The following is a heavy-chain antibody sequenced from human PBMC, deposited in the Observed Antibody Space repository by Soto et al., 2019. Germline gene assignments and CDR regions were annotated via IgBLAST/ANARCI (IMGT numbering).Heavy chain of an antibody. CDR3: ARTLYSYGPRFDY. V-gene: IGHV4-30-2*02. D-gene: IGHD5-18*01. J-gene: IGHJ4*02. Sequence: SETLSLTCAVSGGSIRSGGYSWSWIRQPPGKGLEWIGYIYHSGSTYYNPSLKSRVTISVDRSKNQFSLKLSSVTAADTAVYYCARTLYSYGPRFDYWGQGTLVTVSS. CDR1: GGSIRSGGYS. CDR2: IYHSGST.